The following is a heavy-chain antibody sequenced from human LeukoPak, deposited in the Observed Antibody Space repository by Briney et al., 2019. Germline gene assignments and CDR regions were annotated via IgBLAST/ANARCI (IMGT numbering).Heavy chain of an antibody. D-gene: IGHD6-19*01. V-gene: IGHV1-69*13. CDR2: IIPIFGTA. Sequence: GASVKVSCKASGGTFSSYAISWVRQAPAQGLEWMGGIIPIFGTANYAQKFQGRVTITADESTSTAYMELSSLRSEDTAVYYCARDIAVAGTSLYYWGQGTLVTVSS. CDR3: ARDIAVAGTSLYY. J-gene: IGHJ4*02. CDR1: GGTFSSYA.